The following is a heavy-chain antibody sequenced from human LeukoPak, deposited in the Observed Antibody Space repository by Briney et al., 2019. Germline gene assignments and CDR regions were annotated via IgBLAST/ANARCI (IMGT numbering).Heavy chain of an antibody. J-gene: IGHJ6*03. CDR1: GGSFSGYY. Sequence: SETLSLTCAVYGGSFSGYYWSWIRQPPGKGLEWIGEINHSGSTNYNPSLKSRVTISVDTSKNQFSLKLSSVTAADTAAYYCARGKRVVVVPAAISFLSYYYMDVWGKGTTVTVSS. D-gene: IGHD2-2*01. CDR2: INHSGST. CDR3: ARGKRVVVVPAAISFLSYYYMDV. V-gene: IGHV4-34*01.